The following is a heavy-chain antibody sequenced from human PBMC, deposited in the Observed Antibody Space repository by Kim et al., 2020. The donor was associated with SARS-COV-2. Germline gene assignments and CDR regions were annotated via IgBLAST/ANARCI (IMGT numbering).Heavy chain of an antibody. CDR3: ARSPHYYDSSGYYPHPRPDWYFDL. CDR1: GGSISSGGYY. J-gene: IGHJ2*01. V-gene: IGHV4-31*03. Sequence: SETLSLTCTLSGGSISSGGYYWSWIRQHPGKGLEWIGYIYYSGSTYYNPSLKSRVTISVDTSKNQFSLKLSSVTAADTAVYYCARSPHYYDSSGYYPHPRPDWYFDLWGRGTLVTVSS. D-gene: IGHD3-22*01. CDR2: IYYSGST.